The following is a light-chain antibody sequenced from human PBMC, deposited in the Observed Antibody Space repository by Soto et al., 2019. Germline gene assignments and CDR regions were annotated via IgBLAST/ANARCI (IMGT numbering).Light chain of an antibody. Sequence: QSVLTQPPSVSGAPGQRITISCTGSTSNIGAAYDVQWYQQLPRTAPKLLIYANRNRPSGVPDRFSGSKSGTSASLAITGLQAEDEADYYCSSYTVSTPVVFGGGTKLTVL. CDR3: SSYTVSTPVV. V-gene: IGLV1-40*01. CDR2: ANR. CDR1: TSNIGAAYD. J-gene: IGLJ2*01.